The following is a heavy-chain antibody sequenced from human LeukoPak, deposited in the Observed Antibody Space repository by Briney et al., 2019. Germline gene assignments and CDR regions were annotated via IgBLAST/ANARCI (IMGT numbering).Heavy chain of an antibody. CDR3: ARVNLGYCSGGSCDNFQH. CDR1: GGSISSSSYY. D-gene: IGHD2-15*01. J-gene: IGHJ1*01. CDR2: IYYSGST. Sequence: SETLSLTCTVSGGSISSSSYYWGWIRQPPGKGLEWIGSIYYSGSTYYNPSLKSRVTISVDTSKNQFSLKLSSVTAADTAVYYCARVNLGYCSGGSCDNFQHWGQGTLVTVSS. V-gene: IGHV4-39*01.